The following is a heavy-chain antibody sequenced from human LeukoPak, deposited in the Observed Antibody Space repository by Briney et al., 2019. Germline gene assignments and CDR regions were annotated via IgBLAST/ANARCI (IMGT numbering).Heavy chain of an antibody. CDR1: GFTSSSYA. V-gene: IGHV3-23*01. CDR3: AKWDYGDYGYYYYGMDV. J-gene: IGHJ6*02. Sequence: QPGGSLRLSFAASGFTSSSYAMSWVRQAPGKGLEWVSGISGSGGGTYYAGSVKGRFTISRDNSKNTLYLQMNSLRAEDTAVYYCAKWDYGDYGYYYYGMDVWGQGTTVTVSS. D-gene: IGHD4-17*01. CDR2: ISGSGGGT.